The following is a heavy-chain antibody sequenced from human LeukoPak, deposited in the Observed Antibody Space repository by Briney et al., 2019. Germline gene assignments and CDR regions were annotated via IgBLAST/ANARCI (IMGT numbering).Heavy chain of an antibody. V-gene: IGHV4-38-2*01. J-gene: IGHJ4*02. Sequence: PSETLSLTCAVSGYSISSGYYWGWIRQPPAKGLEWIGSIYHSGSTYYNPCLKGRVTISVETSKSQFSLELSSVTAADTAVYYCASSYCTNGVCYEFDYWGQGTLVTVSS. CDR3: ASSYCTNGVCYEFDY. CDR2: IYHSGST. CDR1: GYSISSGYY. D-gene: IGHD2-8*01.